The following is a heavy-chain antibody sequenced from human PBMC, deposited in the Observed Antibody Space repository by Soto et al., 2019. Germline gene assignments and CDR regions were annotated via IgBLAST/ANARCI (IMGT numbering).Heavy chain of an antibody. Sequence: VASVKVSCKASGYTFTSYDINWVRQATGQGLEWMGWMNPNSGNTGYAQKFQGRVTMTRNTSISTAYMELSSLRSEDTAVYYCARGLESYCSGGSCNDYWGQGTLVTVSS. J-gene: IGHJ4*02. CDR1: GYTFTSYD. CDR3: ARGLESYCSGGSCNDY. D-gene: IGHD2-15*01. V-gene: IGHV1-8*01. CDR2: MNPNSGNT.